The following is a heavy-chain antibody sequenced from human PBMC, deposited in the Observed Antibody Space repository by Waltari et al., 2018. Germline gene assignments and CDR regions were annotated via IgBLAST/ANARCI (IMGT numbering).Heavy chain of an antibody. Sequence: QVQLQESGPGLVKPSETLSLTCTVSGGSISSYYWSWIRQPPGKGPEWIGYIYYSGSTNYNPSLKSRVTISVDTSKNQFSLKLSSVTAADTAVYYCARDLLGIAAAGTIYYYGMDVWGQGTTVTVSS. V-gene: IGHV4-59*01. CDR3: ARDLLGIAAAGTIYYYGMDV. J-gene: IGHJ6*02. D-gene: IGHD6-13*01. CDR1: GGSISSYY. CDR2: IYYSGST.